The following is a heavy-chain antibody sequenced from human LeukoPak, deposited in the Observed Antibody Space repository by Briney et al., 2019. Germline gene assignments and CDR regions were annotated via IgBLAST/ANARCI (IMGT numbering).Heavy chain of an antibody. CDR3: ASNGNYANYYYYYMDV. V-gene: IGHV1-69*05. CDR2: IIPIFGTA. J-gene: IGHJ6*03. D-gene: IGHD4-17*01. CDR1: GGTFSSYA. Sequence: SVTVSCKASGGTFSSYAISWVRQAPGQGLEWMGGIIPIFGTANYAQKFQGRVTITTDESTSTAYMELSSLRSEDTAVYYCASNGNYANYYYYYMDVWGKGTTVTVSS.